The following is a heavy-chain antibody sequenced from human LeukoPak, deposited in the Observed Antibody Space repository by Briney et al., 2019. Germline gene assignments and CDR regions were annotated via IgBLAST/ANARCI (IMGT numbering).Heavy chain of an antibody. Sequence: GGFLRLSCAASGFTFSSYAMHWVRQAPGKGLEWVAVISYDGSNKYYADSVKGRFTISRDNSKNTLYLQMNSLRAEDTAVYYCARDGRGCTNGVCYTGLSYYYYGMDVWGQGTTVTVSS. CDR3: ARDGRGCTNGVCYTGLSYYYYGMDV. CDR1: GFTFSSYA. J-gene: IGHJ6*02. D-gene: IGHD2-8*01. CDR2: ISYDGSNK. V-gene: IGHV3-30-3*01.